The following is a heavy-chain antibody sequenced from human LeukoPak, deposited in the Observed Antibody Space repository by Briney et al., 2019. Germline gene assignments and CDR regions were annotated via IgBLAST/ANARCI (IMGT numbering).Heavy chain of an antibody. D-gene: IGHD3-3*01. V-gene: IGHV3-21*01. CDR1: GFTFSSYS. Sequence: GGSLRLSCAASGFTFSSYSMNWVRQAPGKGLEWVSSISSSSSYIYYADSVKGRFTISRDNAKNSLYLQMDSLRAEDTAVYYCASGVARTVDYWGQGTLVTVSS. CDR2: ISSSSSYI. CDR3: ASGVARTVDY. J-gene: IGHJ4*02.